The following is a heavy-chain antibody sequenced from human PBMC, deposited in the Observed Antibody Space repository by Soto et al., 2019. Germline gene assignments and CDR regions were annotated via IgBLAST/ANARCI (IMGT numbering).Heavy chain of an antibody. J-gene: IGHJ6*03. Sequence: ASVKGSCKASGGTFSSYAGSWVRQAPGQGLEWMGGIIPIFGTANYAQKFQGRVTITADESTSTGYMELSSLRSEDTAVYYCAREATRRYMDVWGKGTTVTVAS. D-gene: IGHD1-26*01. CDR1: GGTFSSYA. CDR2: IIPIFGTA. CDR3: AREATRRYMDV. V-gene: IGHV1-69*01.